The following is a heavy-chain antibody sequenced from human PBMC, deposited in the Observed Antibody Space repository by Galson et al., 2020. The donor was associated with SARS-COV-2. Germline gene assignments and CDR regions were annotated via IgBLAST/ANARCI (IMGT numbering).Heavy chain of an antibody. Sequence: SETLSLTCSVSGGSIGSGDYSWCWIRQHPGKGLEWITYIYYTANTYYNPSFTSRVTLSVDTSRSQFSLQWTSVAAAATAVYFGARLLTTTIAFDYWGQGILGTVSS. D-gene: IGHD3-9*01. J-gene: IGHJ4*02. CDR3: ARLLTTTIAFDY. V-gene: IGHV4-31*03. CDR1: GGSIGSGDYS. CDR2: IYYTANT.